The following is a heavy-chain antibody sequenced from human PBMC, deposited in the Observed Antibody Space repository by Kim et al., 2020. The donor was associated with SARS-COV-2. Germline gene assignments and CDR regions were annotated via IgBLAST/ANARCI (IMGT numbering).Heavy chain of an antibody. CDR1: GFTFSDYY. D-gene: IGHD4-17*01. CDR2: ISSSGSTI. Sequence: GGSLRLSCAASGFTFSDYYMRWIRQAPGKGLEWVSYISSSGSTIYYADSVKGRSTISRDNAKNSLYLQMNSRRAEDTAVYYCARDTRWTTGEAFDYWGQGTLVTVSS. CDR3: ARDTRWTTGEAFDY. V-gene: IGHV3-11*01. J-gene: IGHJ4*02.